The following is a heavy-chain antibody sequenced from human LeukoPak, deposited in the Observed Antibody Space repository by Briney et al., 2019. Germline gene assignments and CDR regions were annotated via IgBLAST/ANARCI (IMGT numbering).Heavy chain of an antibody. Sequence: SETLSLTCTVSGGSLSSYYWSWIRQPPGKGLEWIGYIYYSGSTNYNPSLKSRVTISVDTSKNQFSLKLSSVTAADTAVYYCARLSPTTVTYHYYYYYGMDVWGQGTTVTVSS. CDR3: ARLSPTTVTYHYYYYYGMDV. CDR2: IYYSGST. V-gene: IGHV4-59*08. J-gene: IGHJ6*02. CDR1: GGSLSSYY. D-gene: IGHD4-17*01.